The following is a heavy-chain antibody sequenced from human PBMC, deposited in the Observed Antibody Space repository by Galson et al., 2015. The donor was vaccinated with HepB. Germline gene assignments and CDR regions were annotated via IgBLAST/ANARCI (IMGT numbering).Heavy chain of an antibody. CDR3: ARDYYYDSSGAPNWFDP. V-gene: IGHV5-10-1*01. Sequence: QSGAEVKKPGESLRISCKGSGDTFTSYWINWVRQVPGKGLEWMGRIDPSDSETNYSPSFQGHVTISADRSISTAYLQWSSLKAADTAVYYCARDYYYDSSGAPNWFDPWGQGTLVTVSS. J-gene: IGHJ5*02. CDR1: GDTFTSYW. CDR2: IDPSDSET. D-gene: IGHD3-22*01.